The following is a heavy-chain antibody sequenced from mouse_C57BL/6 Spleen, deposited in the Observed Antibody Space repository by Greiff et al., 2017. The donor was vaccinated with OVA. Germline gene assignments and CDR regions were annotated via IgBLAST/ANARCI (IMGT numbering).Heavy chain of an antibody. V-gene: IGHV2-2*01. J-gene: IGHJ2*01. CDR3: ARGHYYGDFDY. D-gene: IGHD1-2*01. CDR2: IWSGGST. CDR1: GFSLTSYG. Sequence: QVQLQQSGPGLVQPSQSLSITCTVSGFSLTSYGVHWVRQSPGKGLEWLGVIWSGGSTDYNAAFISRLGISKDNSKSQVFFKMNSLQADDTAIYYCARGHYYGDFDYWGQGTTLTVSS.